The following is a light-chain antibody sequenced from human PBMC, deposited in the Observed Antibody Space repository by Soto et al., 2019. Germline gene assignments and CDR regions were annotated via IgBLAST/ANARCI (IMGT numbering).Light chain of an antibody. CDR2: AAS. V-gene: IGKV1-9*01. Sequence: DIQMTQSPSTLSASVGDRVTITCRASQSISSYLAWYQQKPGKAPNLLIYAASTLQSGVPSRFSGSGSGTDFTLTISSLEPEDSAVYYCQQRSNWPSLTFGGGTKVDIK. CDR1: QSISSY. J-gene: IGKJ4*01. CDR3: QQRSNWPSLT.